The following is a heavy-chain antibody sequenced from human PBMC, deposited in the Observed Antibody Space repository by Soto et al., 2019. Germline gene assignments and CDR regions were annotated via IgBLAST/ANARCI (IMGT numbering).Heavy chain of an antibody. CDR1: GYTFTSYG. CDR2: ISAYNGNT. J-gene: IGHJ4*02. Sequence: ASVKVSCKASGYTFTSYGISWVRQAPGQGLEWMGWISAYNGNTNYAQKLQGRVTMTTDTSTSTAYMELRSLRSDDTAVYYCARHVHCTNGVCPPSVVNYWGQGTLVTVSS. CDR3: ARHVHCTNGVCPPSVVNY. D-gene: IGHD2-8*01. V-gene: IGHV1-18*01.